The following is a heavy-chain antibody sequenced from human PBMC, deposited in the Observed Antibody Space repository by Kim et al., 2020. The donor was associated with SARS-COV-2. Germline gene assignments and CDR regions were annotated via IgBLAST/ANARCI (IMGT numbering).Heavy chain of an antibody. CDR3: ARGAGWWIGKYYYYYYGMDV. V-gene: IGHV4-34*01. CDR1: GGSFSGYY. J-gene: IGHJ6*02. D-gene: IGHD2-8*02. Sequence: SETLSLTCAVYGGSFSGYYWSWIRQPPGKGLEWIGEINHSGSTNYNPSLKSRVTISVDTSKNQFSLKLSSVTAADTAVYYCARGAGWWIGKYYYYYYGMDVWGQGTTVTVSS. CDR2: INHSGST.